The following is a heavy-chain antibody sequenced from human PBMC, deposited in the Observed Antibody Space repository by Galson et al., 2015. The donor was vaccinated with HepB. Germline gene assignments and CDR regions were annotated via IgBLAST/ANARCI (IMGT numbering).Heavy chain of an antibody. D-gene: IGHD3-22*01. CDR2: INPNSGGT. CDR1: GYTFTGYY. CDR3: AREGNYYDSSGYCPECDAFDI. Sequence: SVKVSCKASGYTFTGYYMHWVRQAPGQGLEWMGRINPNSGGTNYAQKFQGRVTMTRDTSISTAYMELSRLRSGDTAVYYCAREGNYYDSSGYCPECDAFDIWGQGTMVTVSS. J-gene: IGHJ3*02. V-gene: IGHV1-2*06.